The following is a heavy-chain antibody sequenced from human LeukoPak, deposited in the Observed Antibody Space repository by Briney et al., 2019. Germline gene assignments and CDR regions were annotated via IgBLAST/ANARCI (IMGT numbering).Heavy chain of an antibody. J-gene: IGHJ4*02. V-gene: IGHV3-23*01. D-gene: IGHD2-21*01. CDR2: ISGSGGST. Sequence: PGGSLRLSCAASGFTFSSYAMSWVRQAPGKGLEWVSAISGSGGSTYYADSVKGRFTISRDNSKNTLYLQMNSLRAEDTAVYYCAKAGEVVIAKSHFDYWGQGTLVTVSS. CDR3: AKAGEVVIAKSHFDY. CDR1: GFTFSSYA.